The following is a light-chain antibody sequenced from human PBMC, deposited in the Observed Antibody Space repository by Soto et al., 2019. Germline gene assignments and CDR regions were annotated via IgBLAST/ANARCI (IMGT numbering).Light chain of an antibody. CDR2: SNN. J-gene: IGLJ1*01. V-gene: IGLV1-44*01. CDR1: SSNIRSNT. CDR3: AAWDDSLNGYV. Sequence: QSVLTQPPSASGTPGQRVTISCSGSSSNIRSNTVNWYRQLPGAAPKLLIYSNNQRPSGVPDRFSGSKSGTSASLAISGLQSEDEADFYCAAWDDSLNGYVFATGTKVTVL.